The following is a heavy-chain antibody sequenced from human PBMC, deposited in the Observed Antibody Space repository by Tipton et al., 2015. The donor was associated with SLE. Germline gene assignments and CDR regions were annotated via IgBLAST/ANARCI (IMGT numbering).Heavy chain of an antibody. CDR1: GGSIIGHY. D-gene: IGHD5-24*01. Sequence: TLSLTCTVSGGSIIGHYWSWIRQPPGEGLELLCYLYYSGNTNYNPSLKSRVTISVDTSKNQFSLELRSVTAADTAVYYCARTNLQGSLVDWYFDLWGRGTLVTVSS. V-gene: IGHV4-59*11. CDR3: ARTNLQGSLVDWYFDL. J-gene: IGHJ2*01. CDR2: LYYSGNT.